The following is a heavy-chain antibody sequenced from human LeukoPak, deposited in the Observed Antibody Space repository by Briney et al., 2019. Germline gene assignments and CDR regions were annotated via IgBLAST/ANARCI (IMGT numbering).Heavy chain of an antibody. V-gene: IGHV3-72*01. CDR1: GFTFSDHY. Sequence: PGGSLRLSCAASGFTFSDHYMDWVRQAPGEGLEWVGRTRNKVNSYTTEYAASVKGRFTISRDDSKNSLYLQMNSLKTEDTAVYYCARVSAAIRGYGMDVWGQGTTVTVSS. CDR2: TRNKVNSYTT. J-gene: IGHJ6*02. CDR3: ARVSAAIRGYGMDV. D-gene: IGHD2-2*02.